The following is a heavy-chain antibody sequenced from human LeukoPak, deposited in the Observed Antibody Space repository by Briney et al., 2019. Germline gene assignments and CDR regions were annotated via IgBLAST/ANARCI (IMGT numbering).Heavy chain of an antibody. CDR3: ARHLNIYTYGYHYYYGMDV. CDR2: IYTSGSI. D-gene: IGHD5-18*01. CDR1: GGPISSGSYY. V-gene: IGHV4-61*02. J-gene: IGHJ6*02. Sequence: SETLSLTCTVSGGPISSGSYYWSWIRQPAGKGLEWIGRIYTSGSINYNPSLKSRVTISVDTSKNQFSLKLASVTAADTAVYYCARHLNIYTYGYHYYYGMDVWGQGTTVTVSS.